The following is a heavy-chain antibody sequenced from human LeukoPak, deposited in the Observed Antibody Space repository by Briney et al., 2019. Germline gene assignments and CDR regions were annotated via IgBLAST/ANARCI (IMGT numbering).Heavy chain of an antibody. CDR1: GFTVSSNY. CDR3: VTERGDSSGYYYLDY. J-gene: IGHJ4*02. Sequence: GGSLRLSCAASGFTVSSNYMSWVRQAPGKGLEWVSVIYSGGSTYYADSVKGRFTISRDNAKNTLYLQMNSLRAEDTAVYYCVTERGDSSGYYYLDYRGQGTLVTVSS. D-gene: IGHD3-22*01. V-gene: IGHV3-53*01. CDR2: IYSGGST.